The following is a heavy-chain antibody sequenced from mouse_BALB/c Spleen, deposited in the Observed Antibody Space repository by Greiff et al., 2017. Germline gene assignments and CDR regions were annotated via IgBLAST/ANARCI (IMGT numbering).Heavy chain of an antibody. J-gene: IGHJ3*01. Sequence: DVKLVESGGGLVKPGGSLKLSCAASGSTFSSYAMSWVRQTPEKRLEWVATISSGGSYTYYPDSVKGRFTISRDNAKNTLYLQMSSLRSEDTAMYYCARKYDGNYVGVADGGQGTLVTVSA. V-gene: IGHV5-9-3*01. CDR1: GSTFSSYA. CDR3: ARKYDGNYVGVAD. D-gene: IGHD2-3*01. CDR2: ISSGGSYT.